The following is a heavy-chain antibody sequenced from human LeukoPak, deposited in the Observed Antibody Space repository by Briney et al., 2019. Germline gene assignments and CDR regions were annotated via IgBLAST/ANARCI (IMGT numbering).Heavy chain of an antibody. D-gene: IGHD3-10*01. Sequence: ASVKVSCKASGYTFTSYGISWVRQAPGQGLEWMGWISAYNGNTNYAQKLQGRVTMTTDTSTSTAYMELRSLRSDDTAVYYCARDRDTRILWFGESDPWGQGTLVTVSS. J-gene: IGHJ5*02. CDR1: GYTFTSYG. CDR2: ISAYNGNT. CDR3: ARDRDTRILWFGESDP. V-gene: IGHV1-18*01.